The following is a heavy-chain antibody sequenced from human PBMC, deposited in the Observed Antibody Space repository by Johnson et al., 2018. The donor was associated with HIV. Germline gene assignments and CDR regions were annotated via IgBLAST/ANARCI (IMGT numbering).Heavy chain of an antibody. V-gene: IGHV3-66*02. CDR2: IYSGGST. J-gene: IGHJ3*02. CDR1: GFTFSNYY. CDR3: AKDISQWLIRAFDI. D-gene: IGHD5-12*01. Sequence: VQLVESGGGLVQPGGSLRLSCAASGFTFSNYYMSWIRQAPGKGLEWVSVIYSGGSTYYADSVKGRFTISRDNSKNTLYLQMNSLRAEDTAVYYCAKDISQWLIRAFDIWGQGTMVTVSS.